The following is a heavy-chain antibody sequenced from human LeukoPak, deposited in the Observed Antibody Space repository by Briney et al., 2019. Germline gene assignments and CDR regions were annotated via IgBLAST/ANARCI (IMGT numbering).Heavy chain of an antibody. J-gene: IGHJ4*02. CDR1: GFTFDDYA. D-gene: IGHD6-13*01. V-gene: IGHV3-9*01. CDR3: AKGTSLAYFDY. CDR2: ISWNSGNI. Sequence: GGSLRLSCAASGFTFDDYAMHWVRQAPGKGLEWVSGISWNSGNIGYADSVKGRFTISRDNAKNSLYLQMNSLRAEDTALYYCAKGTSLAYFDYWGQGTLVTVSS.